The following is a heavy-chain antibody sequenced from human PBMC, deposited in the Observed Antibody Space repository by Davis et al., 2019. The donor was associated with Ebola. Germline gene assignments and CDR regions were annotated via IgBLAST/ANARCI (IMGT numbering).Heavy chain of an antibody. CDR1: GFTFSGSA. Sequence: GESLKISCAASGFTFSGSAMNWVRQAPGKGLEWVANIKQDGSEKYYVDSVKGRFTISRDSAKNSLYLQMNSLRAEDTAVYYCARVRHYGMDVWGQGTTVTVSS. CDR3: ARVRHYGMDV. CDR2: IKQDGSEK. J-gene: IGHJ6*02. V-gene: IGHV3-7*01.